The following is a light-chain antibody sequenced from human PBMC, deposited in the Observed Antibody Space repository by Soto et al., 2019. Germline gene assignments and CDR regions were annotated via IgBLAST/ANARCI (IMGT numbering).Light chain of an antibody. CDR1: ENIRTS. Sequence: TQFPATLSMSPGESATLSCRASENIRTSLAWYQHRPGQGPRLLIHGASTRAVGVPARFSGSGSGTDFTLTISSLQSEDFAVYYCQQYHNWPPQYTFGQGTKLQIK. CDR2: GAS. J-gene: IGKJ2*01. V-gene: IGKV3-15*01. CDR3: QQYHNWPPQYT.